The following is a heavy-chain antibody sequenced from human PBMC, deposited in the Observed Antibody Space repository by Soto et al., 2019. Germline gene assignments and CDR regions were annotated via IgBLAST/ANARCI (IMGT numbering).Heavy chain of an antibody. CDR2: IYSGGST. V-gene: IGHV3-53*01. CDR1: GFTVSSNY. D-gene: IGHD4-17*01. CDR3: AGYGANYYYYGMDV. Sequence: GGSLRLSCAASGFTVSSNYMSWVRQAPGKGLEWVSVIYSGGSTYYADSVKGRFTISSDNSKNTLYLQMNSLRAEDTAVYYCAGYGANYYYYGMDVWGQGTTVTVSS. J-gene: IGHJ6*02.